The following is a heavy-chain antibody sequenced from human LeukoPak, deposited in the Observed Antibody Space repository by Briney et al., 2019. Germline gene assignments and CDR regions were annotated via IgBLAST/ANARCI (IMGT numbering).Heavy chain of an antibody. J-gene: IGHJ4*02. CDR3: ARDLHYDSSGYPFDY. D-gene: IGHD3-22*01. Sequence: GGSLRLSCAASGLIVSSNYMNWVRQAPGKGLEWVSSISSSSSYIYYADSVKGRFTISRDNAKNSLYLQMNSLRAEDTAVYYCARDLHYDSSGYPFDYWGQGTLVTVSS. CDR2: ISSSSSYI. V-gene: IGHV3-21*01. CDR1: GLIVSSNY.